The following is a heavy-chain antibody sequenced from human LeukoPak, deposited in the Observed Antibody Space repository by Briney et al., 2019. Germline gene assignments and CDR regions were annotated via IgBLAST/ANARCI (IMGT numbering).Heavy chain of an antibody. CDR2: INHSGST. CDR1: GGSFSGYY. V-gene: IGHV4-34*01. D-gene: IGHD3-3*01. J-gene: IGHJ5*01. Sequence: PSETLSLTCAVYGGSFSGYYWSWIRQPPGKGLEWIGEINHSGSTNYNPSLKSRVTISVDTSKNQFSLKLSSVTAADTAVYYCARDRRPRSRGITPPFDSWGQGTLVTVSS. CDR3: ARDRRPRSRGITPPFDS.